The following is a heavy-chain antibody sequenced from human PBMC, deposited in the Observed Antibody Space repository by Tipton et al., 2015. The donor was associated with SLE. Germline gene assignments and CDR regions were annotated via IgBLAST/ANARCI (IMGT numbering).Heavy chain of an antibody. V-gene: IGHV4-59*08. CDR1: GGSISSYY. CDR3: ARRLTRYSGYDYFDY. D-gene: IGHD5-12*01. CDR2: IYYSGTT. Sequence: TLSLTCTVSGGSISSYYWSLIRQPPGKGLEWIGYIYYSGTTNYNPSLKSRITISVDTSKNQFSLKLSSVTAEDTAVYYCARRLTRYSGYDYFDYWGQGTLVTVSS. J-gene: IGHJ4*02.